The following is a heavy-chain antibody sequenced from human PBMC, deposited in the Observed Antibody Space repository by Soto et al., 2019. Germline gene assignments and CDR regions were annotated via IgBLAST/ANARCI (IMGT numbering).Heavy chain of an antibody. J-gene: IGHJ4*02. CDR2: ISGSGGST. CDR1: GFTFSSYA. CDR3: AKDWSPYYYDSSGSY. V-gene: IGHV3-23*01. Sequence: GGSLRLSCAASGFTFSSYAMSWVRQAPGKGLGWVSAISGSGGSTYYADSVKGRFTISRDNSKNTLYLQMNSLRAEDTAVYYCAKDWSPYYYDSSGSYWGQGTLVTVSS. D-gene: IGHD3-22*01.